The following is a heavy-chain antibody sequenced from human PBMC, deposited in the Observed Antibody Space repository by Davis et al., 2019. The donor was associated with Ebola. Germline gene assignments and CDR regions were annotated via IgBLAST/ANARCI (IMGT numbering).Heavy chain of an antibody. D-gene: IGHD3-9*01. J-gene: IGHJ6*04. Sequence: HTGGSLRLSCAASGFNFRRYWMHWVRQAPGKGLVWVSRINSDESSTSYADSVKGRFTISRDNAKNTLYLQMNSLRAEDTAVYYCARERYFDWLLPPYGMDVWGKGTTVTVSS. CDR1: GFNFRRYW. CDR2: INSDESST. V-gene: IGHV3-74*01. CDR3: ARERYFDWLLPPYGMDV.